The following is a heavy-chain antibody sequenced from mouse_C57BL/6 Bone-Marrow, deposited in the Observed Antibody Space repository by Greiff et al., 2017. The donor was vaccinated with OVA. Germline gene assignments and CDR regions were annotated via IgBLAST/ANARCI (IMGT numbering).Heavy chain of an antibody. Sequence: EVKVEESGGGLVQPGGSMKLSCVASGFTFSNYWMNWVRQSPEKGLEWVAQIRLKSDNYATHYAESVKGRFTISRDDSKSSVYLQMNNLRAEDTGIYYCTVWGGLQFAYWGQGTLVTVSA. V-gene: IGHV6-3*01. CDR2: IRLKSDNYAT. CDR3: TVWGGLQFAY. CDR1: GFTFSNYW. D-gene: IGHD2-4*01. J-gene: IGHJ3*01.